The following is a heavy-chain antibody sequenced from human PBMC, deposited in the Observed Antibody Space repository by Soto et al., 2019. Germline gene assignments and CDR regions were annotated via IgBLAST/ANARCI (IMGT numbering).Heavy chain of an antibody. V-gene: IGHV3-21*01. CDR1: GFTFSSYS. J-gene: IGHJ4*02. CDR3: ARDQPGYSYGYGLGY. Sequence: ESGGGLVKPGGSLRRSCGASGFTFSSYSMNWVRQAPGKGLEWVSSINSSSRYIYYADSVKWRFTISRDNAKNSQYLQMNSLRAEDTAVYYCARDQPGYSYGYGLGYWGQGTLVTVSS. D-gene: IGHD5-18*01. CDR2: INSSSRYI.